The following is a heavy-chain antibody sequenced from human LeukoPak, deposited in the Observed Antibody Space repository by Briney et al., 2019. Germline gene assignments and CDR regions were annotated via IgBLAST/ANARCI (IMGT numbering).Heavy chain of an antibody. Sequence: SETLSLTCTVSGGAVTSNSYYWSRIRQPPGKGLEWIGYISYSGSTNYNPSLKSRITISVDTSKNQFSLKLTSVTAADTAVYYCAAICFGDLAIDYWGQGTLVTVSS. V-gene: IGHV4-61*01. J-gene: IGHJ4*02. CDR2: ISYSGST. D-gene: IGHD3-10*01. CDR1: GGAVTSNSYY. CDR3: AAICFGDLAIDY.